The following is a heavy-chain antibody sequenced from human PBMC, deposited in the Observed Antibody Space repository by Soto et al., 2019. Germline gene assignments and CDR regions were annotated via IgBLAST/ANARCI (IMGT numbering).Heavy chain of an antibody. J-gene: IGHJ5*02. V-gene: IGHV4-61*01. CDR1: GGSVSSESYY. CDR2: VENSGST. D-gene: IGHD3-22*01. CDR3: VRAYYYDSTGYYYTSDWFDP. Sequence: SESLSLTCSVSGGSVSSESYYWSWIRQTPGKGLEWIGNVENSGSTKYNPSLKSRVTISVDTSKNQFSLKLSSVTAADTAVYYCVRAYYYDSTGYYYTSDWFDPWGQGALVTVS.